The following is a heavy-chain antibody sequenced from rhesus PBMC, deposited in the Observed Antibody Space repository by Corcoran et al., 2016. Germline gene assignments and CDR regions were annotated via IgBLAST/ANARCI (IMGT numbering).Heavy chain of an antibody. J-gene: IGHJ4*01. D-gene: IGHD6-25*01. CDR3: ARERQLSVFDY. CDR2: IYGTNTHT. Sequence: QVQLQESGPGVVKPSETLSLTCAVSGGSISGSFRWSWIRQPPGKGLEWIGYIYGTNTHTNYHPPLKSRVTISKDTSKNKFFLKRSSVTAADTAVYYCARERQLSVFDYWGQGVLVTVSS. V-gene: IGHV4S10*01. CDR1: GGSISGSFR.